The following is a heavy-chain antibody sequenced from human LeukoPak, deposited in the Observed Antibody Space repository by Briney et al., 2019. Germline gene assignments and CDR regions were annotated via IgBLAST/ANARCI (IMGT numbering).Heavy chain of an antibody. Sequence: GGSLRLSCEASGFTFTKFWMSWVRQAPGKGLEWVANIQEDGKKENYVDSVRGRFTISRDNAKNSIYLQMNSLRVEDTAVYYCAKDIVGGGDDYWGQGTLVTVSS. D-gene: IGHD2-21*02. J-gene: IGHJ4*02. CDR2: IQEDGKKE. V-gene: IGHV3-7*01. CDR1: GFTFTKFW. CDR3: AKDIVGGGDDY.